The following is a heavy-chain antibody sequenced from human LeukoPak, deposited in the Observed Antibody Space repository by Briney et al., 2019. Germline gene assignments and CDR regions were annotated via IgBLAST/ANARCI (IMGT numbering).Heavy chain of an antibody. Sequence: SQTLSLTCAISRDSVSSNSAAWNWIRQSPSRGLEWLGRTYYRSKWYNDYAVSVKSRITINPDTSKNQFSLQLNSVTPEDTAVYYSARWDRAHYGMDVWGQGTTVTVSS. CDR1: RDSVSSNSAA. D-gene: IGHD1-26*01. V-gene: IGHV6-1*01. CDR2: TYYRSKWYN. CDR3: ARWDRAHYGMDV. J-gene: IGHJ6*02.